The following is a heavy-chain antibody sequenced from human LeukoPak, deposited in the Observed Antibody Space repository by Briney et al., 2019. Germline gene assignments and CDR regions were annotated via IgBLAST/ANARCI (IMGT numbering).Heavy chain of an antibody. J-gene: IGHJ4*02. Sequence: PSETLSLTCAVYGGSFSGYYWSWIRQPPGKGLEWIGEINHSGSTNYNPSLKSRVTISVDTSKNQFSLRLSSVTAADTAVYYCARRRVRGLLAYFDYWGQGTLVTVSS. D-gene: IGHD3-10*01. V-gene: IGHV4-34*01. CDR2: INHSGST. CDR1: GGSFSGYY. CDR3: ARRRVRGLLAYFDY.